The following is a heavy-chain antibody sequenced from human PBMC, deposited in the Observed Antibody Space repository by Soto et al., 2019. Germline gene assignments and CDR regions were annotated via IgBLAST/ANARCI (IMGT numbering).Heavy chain of an antibody. Sequence: SETLSLTCTVSGGSISSGGYYWSWIRQHPGKGLEWIGYIYYSGSTYYNPSLKSRVTISVDRSKNQFSLKVSSVTAADTAVYFCGRHHASDIDAYSRAQRIRVTVSS. D-gene: IGHD2-15*01. CDR3: GRHHASDIDAYS. V-gene: IGHV4-31*03. CDR1: GGSISSGGYY. J-gene: IGHJ1*01. CDR2: IYYSGST.